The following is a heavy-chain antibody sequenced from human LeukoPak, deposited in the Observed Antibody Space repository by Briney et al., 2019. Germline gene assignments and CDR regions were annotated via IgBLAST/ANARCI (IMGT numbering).Heavy chain of an antibody. CDR2: IKSKTDGGTT. V-gene: IGHV3-15*01. CDR3: TTGSGYDSDDY. Sequence: PGGSLRLSCAASGFSFSSYGTSWVRQAPGKGLEWVGRIKSKTDGGTTDYAAPVKGRFTISRDDSKNTLYLQMNSLETEDTAVYYCTTGSGYDSDDYWGQGTLVTVSS. J-gene: IGHJ4*02. D-gene: IGHD5-12*01. CDR1: GFSFSSYG.